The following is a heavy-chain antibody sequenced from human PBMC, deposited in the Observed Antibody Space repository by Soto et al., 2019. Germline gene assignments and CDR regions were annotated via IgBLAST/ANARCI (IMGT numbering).Heavy chain of an antibody. CDR3: ARDQLYYNDISGRPLNAFDV. Sequence: GGSLRLSCAASGFTFRNYGMNWVRQAPGKGLEWVSYIGLGSSTKYYADSVEGRFTTSRDNAKNSLYLQMNSLRAEDTAVYYCARDQLYYNDISGRPLNAFDVWGQGTMVTVSS. J-gene: IGHJ3*01. D-gene: IGHD3-22*01. V-gene: IGHV3-48*01. CDR1: GFTFRNYG. CDR2: IGLGSSTK.